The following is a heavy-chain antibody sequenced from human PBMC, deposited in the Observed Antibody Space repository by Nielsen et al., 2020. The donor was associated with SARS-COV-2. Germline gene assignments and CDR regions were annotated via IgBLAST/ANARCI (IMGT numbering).Heavy chain of an antibody. CDR3: AGTSPIYYYGMDV. Sequence: GSLRLSCAVSGGSISSSNWWSWVRQPPGKGLEWIGEIYHSGSTNYNPSLKSRVTISVDKSKNQFSLKLSSVTAADTVVYYCAGTSPIYYYGMDVWGQGTTVTVSS. V-gene: IGHV4-4*02. CDR1: GGSISSSNW. CDR2: IYHSGST. D-gene: IGHD2-2*01. J-gene: IGHJ6*02.